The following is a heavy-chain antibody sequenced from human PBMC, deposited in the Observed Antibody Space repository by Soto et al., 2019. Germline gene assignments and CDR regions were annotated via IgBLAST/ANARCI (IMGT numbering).Heavy chain of an antibody. J-gene: IGHJ4*02. D-gene: IGHD1-1*01. CDR3: ARAGTVLGHLYX. Sequence: SETLSLTCTVSGGSISSCFWSWIRQPPGKGLEWILYIYSRGSTNYNPSLKSRLNISVDTSKNQFSLKLTSVTAADTAVYYCARAGTVLGHLYXWGQVTLFTASX. V-gene: IGHV4-59*01. CDR1: GGSISSCF. CDR2: IYSRGST.